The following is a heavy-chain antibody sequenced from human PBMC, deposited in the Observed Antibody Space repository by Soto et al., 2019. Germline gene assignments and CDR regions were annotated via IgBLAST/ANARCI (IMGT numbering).Heavy chain of an antibody. CDR1: GFTFSSYA. Sequence: PGGSLRLSCAASGFTFSSYALHWVRQAPGKGLEWVAFISYDGSDTYYADSAKGRFTISRDNSKNTLYLQMNSLRAEDTAVYYCAREGQLVLGSYYYYGMDVWAQGTTVTVSS. V-gene: IGHV3-30-3*01. J-gene: IGHJ6*02. CDR2: ISYDGSDT. CDR3: AREGQLVLGSYYYYGMDV. D-gene: IGHD6-6*01.